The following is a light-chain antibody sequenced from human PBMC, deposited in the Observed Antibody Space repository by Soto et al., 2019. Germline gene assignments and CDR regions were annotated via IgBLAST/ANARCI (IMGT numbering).Light chain of an antibody. V-gene: IGKV3-20*01. CDR1: QAISGNY. CDR2: GAS. CDR3: QQYGSSPPIT. J-gene: IGKJ1*01. Sequence: IVLTHSPGTLSLSPGAGASLSCRASQAISGNYLAWYQHKPGQAPRLLMYGASSRATGIPDRFSGSGSGTDFTLTISRLEPEDFAVYYCQQYGSSPPITFGQGTKVDIK.